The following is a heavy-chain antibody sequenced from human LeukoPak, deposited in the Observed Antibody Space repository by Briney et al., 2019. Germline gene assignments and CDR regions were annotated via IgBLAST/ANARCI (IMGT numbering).Heavy chain of an antibody. J-gene: IGHJ4*02. CDR1: GFTFSSYA. Sequence: PGGSLRLSCAASGFTFSSYAMSWVRQAPGKGLEWVSAISGSGGSTYYADSVKGRFTISGDNSKNTLYLQMNSLRAEDTAVYYCAKDGTESYYDFWSGLTGYYFDYWGQGTLVTVSS. CDR3: AKDGTESYYDFWSGLTGYYFDY. D-gene: IGHD3-3*01. CDR2: ISGSGGST. V-gene: IGHV3-23*01.